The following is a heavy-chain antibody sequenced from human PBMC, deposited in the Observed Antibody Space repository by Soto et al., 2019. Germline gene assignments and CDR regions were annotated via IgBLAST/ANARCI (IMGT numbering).Heavy chain of an antibody. V-gene: IGHV4-61*01. Sequence: PSETLSLTCTVSGGSVSSGSYYWSWIRQPPGKGLEWIGYIYYSGSTNYNPSLKSRVTISVDTSKNQFSLKLSSVTAADTAVYYCARVLYDSSGYLHFDYWGQGTLVTVSS. J-gene: IGHJ4*02. CDR3: ARVLYDSSGYLHFDY. D-gene: IGHD3-22*01. CDR1: GGSVSSGSYY. CDR2: IYYSGST.